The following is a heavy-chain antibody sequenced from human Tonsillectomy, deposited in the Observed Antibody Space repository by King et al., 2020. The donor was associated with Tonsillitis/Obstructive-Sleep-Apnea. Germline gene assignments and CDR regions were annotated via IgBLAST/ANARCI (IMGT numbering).Heavy chain of an antibody. D-gene: IGHD2-15*01. CDR3: ARGDIVVVVAANYYSYYMDV. V-gene: IGHV4-34*01. Sequence: VQLQQWGAGLLKPSETLSLTCAVYGGSFSGYYWSWIRQPPGKELEWIGEINHSGSTNYNPSLKSRVTISVDTSKNQFSLKLSSVTAADTAVYYCARGDIVVVVAANYYSYYMDVWGKGTTVTVSS. CDR2: INHSGST. J-gene: IGHJ6*03. CDR1: GGSFSGYY.